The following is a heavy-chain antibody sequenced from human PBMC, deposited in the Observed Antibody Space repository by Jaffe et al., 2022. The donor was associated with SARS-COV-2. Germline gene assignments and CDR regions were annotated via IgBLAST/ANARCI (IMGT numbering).Heavy chain of an antibody. D-gene: IGHD6-13*01. CDR2: IWYDGSNK. Sequence: QVQLVESGGGVVQPGRSLRLSCAASGFTFSSYGMHWVRQAPGKGLEWVAVIWYDGSNKYYADSVKGRFTISRDNSKNTLYLQMNSLRAEDTAVYYCARDRGYSSSWYVHYYYYGMDVWGQGTTVTVSS. CDR3: ARDRGYSSSWYVHYYYYGMDV. J-gene: IGHJ6*02. V-gene: IGHV3-33*01. CDR1: GFTFSSYG.